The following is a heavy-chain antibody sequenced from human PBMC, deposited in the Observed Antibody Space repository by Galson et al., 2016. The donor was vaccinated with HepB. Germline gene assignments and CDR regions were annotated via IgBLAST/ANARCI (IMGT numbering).Heavy chain of an antibody. V-gene: IGHV4-59*11. CDR3: ARDRTGLNSGFDY. Sequence: ETLSLTCSVSGGSISRHYWSWIRQPPGKGLECIGYIYSSGNTNYNPSFRSRATISLDTYNNQFSLTLTSVTAADTAIYYCARDRTGLNSGFDYWGRGTLVTVSS. CDR1: GGSISRHY. CDR2: IYSSGNT. D-gene: IGHD1-14*01. J-gene: IGHJ4*02.